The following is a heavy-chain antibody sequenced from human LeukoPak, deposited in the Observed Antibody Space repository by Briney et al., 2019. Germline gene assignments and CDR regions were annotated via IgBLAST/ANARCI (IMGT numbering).Heavy chain of an antibody. CDR3: ARVIYYGSGTYYTY. CDR1: GYSFSTYG. V-gene: IGHV1-18*01. D-gene: IGHD3-10*01. J-gene: IGHJ4*02. CDR2: ISAYNGNT. Sequence: GASVKVSCKASGYSFSTYGISWVRQAPGQGLEWMGWISAYNGNTNYAQRLQGRVTMTTDTSTSTAYMELRSLTSDDTAVYYCARVIYYGSGTYYTYWGQGTLVTVSS.